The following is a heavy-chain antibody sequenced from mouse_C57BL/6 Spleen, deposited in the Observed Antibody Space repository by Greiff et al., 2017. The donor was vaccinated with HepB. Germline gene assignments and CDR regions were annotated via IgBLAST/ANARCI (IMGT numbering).Heavy chain of an antibody. V-gene: IGHV1-15*01. CDR1: GYTFTDYE. Sequence: QVQLKQSGAELVRLGASVTLSCKASGYTFTDYEMHWVKQTPVHGLEWIGAIDPETGGTAYNQKFKGKAILTADKSSSTAYMELRSLTSEDSAVYYCTRSWSYWGQGTSVTVSS. J-gene: IGHJ4*01. CDR3: TRSWSY. CDR2: IDPETGGT.